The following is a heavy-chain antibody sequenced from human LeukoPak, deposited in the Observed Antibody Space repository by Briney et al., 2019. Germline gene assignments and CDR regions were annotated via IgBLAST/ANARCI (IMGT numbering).Heavy chain of an antibody. Sequence: SETLSRTCAVSGGSIRNDYWSWIRQPPGKGLEWIAYINYSGSTNYNPSLESRVTISVDTSKNLFSLKFTSVTAADTAVYYCARHRPGERRFDPWGQGTLVTVSS. V-gene: IGHV4-59*08. CDR2: INYSGST. CDR3: ARHRPGERRFDP. CDR1: GGSIRNDY. D-gene: IGHD3-16*01. J-gene: IGHJ5*02.